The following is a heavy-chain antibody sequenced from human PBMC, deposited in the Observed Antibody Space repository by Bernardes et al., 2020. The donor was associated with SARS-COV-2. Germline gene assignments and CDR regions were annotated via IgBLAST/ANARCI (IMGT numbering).Heavy chain of an antibody. V-gene: IGHV3-9*01. CDR3: AKDLSKVRYYYGMDV. Sequence: GGSLRLSCAASGFTFEDYAMHWVRQAPGKGLEWVSGISWNSGGIGYADSVKGRFTISRDNGKNSLYLQMNSLRAEDTALYYCAKDLSKVRYYYGMDVWGLGTTVTVSS. D-gene: IGHD3-10*01. CDR1: GFTFEDYA. CDR2: ISWNSGGI. J-gene: IGHJ6*02.